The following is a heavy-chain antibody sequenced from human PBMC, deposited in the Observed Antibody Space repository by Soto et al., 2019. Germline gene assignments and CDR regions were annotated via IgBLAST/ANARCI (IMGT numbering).Heavy chain of an antibody. V-gene: IGHV1-58*01. CDR1: GFTFTSSA. D-gene: IGHD1-1*01. CDR2: IVVGSGNT. Sequence: SVKVSCKASGFTFTSSAVQWLRQARGQRLEWIGWIVVGSGNTNYAQKFQERVTITRDMSTSTAYMELSSLRSEDTAVYYCAAGTDYYYYGMDVWGQGTTVTVSS. CDR3: AAGTDYYYYGMDV. J-gene: IGHJ6*02.